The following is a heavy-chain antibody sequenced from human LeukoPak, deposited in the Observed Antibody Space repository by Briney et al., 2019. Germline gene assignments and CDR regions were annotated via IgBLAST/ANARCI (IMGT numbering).Heavy chain of an antibody. Sequence: ASVKVSCKASGYTFTNYGISWVRQAPGQGLEWMGWISAYNGNTNYAQKLQGRVTMTRDTSISTAYMELSRLRSDDTAVYYCASQNSYYYYYMDVWGKGTTVTISS. D-gene: IGHD2/OR15-2a*01. V-gene: IGHV1-18*01. J-gene: IGHJ6*03. CDR2: ISAYNGNT. CDR3: ASQNSYYYYYMDV. CDR1: GYTFTNYG.